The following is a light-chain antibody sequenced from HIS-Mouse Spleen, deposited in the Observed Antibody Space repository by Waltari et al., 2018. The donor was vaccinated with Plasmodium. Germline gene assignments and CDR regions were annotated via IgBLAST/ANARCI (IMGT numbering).Light chain of an antibody. CDR2: QDS. CDR1: KLGYKY. V-gene: IGLV3-1*01. J-gene: IGLJ2*01. Sequence: SYELTQPPPVSVSPGQTASITCSGDKLGYKYACWYQQKPGQSPVLVIYQDSKRPSGVPGRFSGSNSGNTATLTISGTQAMDEADYYCQAWDSSTVVFGGGTKLTVL. CDR3: QAWDSSTVV.